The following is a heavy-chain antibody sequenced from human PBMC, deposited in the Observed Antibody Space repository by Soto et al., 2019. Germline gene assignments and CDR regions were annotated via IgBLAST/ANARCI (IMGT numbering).Heavy chain of an antibody. Sequence: QVQLVQSGAEVKKPGSSVKVSCKASGGTFSSYAISWVRQAPGQGLEWMGGIMPGFGTTNNAQKFQGRVTSTADEATSTAYLELRSLRSEDTAVYSCASGTLTDDACDIWGQGTMVTVSS. CDR1: GGTFSSYA. V-gene: IGHV1-69*19. CDR2: IMPGFGTT. D-gene: IGHD4-4*01. CDR3: ASGTLTDDACDI. J-gene: IGHJ3*02.